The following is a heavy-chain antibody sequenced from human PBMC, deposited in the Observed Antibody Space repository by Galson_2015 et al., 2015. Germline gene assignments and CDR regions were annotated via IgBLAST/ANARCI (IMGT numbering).Heavy chain of an antibody. J-gene: IGHJ4*02. CDR1: GHSFTSYW. CDR3: ARPPYCSGGSCYHYFDY. D-gene: IGHD2-15*01. Sequence: QSGAEVKKPGESLKISCKGSGHSFTSYWIGWVRQMPGKGLEWMGIIYPGDSDTRYSPSFQGQVTISADKSISTAYLQWSSLKASDTAMYYCARPPYCSGGSCYHYFDYWGQGTLVTVSS. CDR2: IYPGDSDT. V-gene: IGHV5-51*01.